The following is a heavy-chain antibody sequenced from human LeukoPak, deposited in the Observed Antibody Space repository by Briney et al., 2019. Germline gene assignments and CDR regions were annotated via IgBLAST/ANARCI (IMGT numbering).Heavy chain of an antibody. CDR3: ARGVRDGYNSPPFDS. CDR2: IGSGGDT. D-gene: IGHD5-24*01. J-gene: IGHJ4*02. V-gene: IGHV3-13*04. Sequence: GGSLRLSCAASGFTLRTYDMHWVRQTTGRRLEWVSAIGSGGDTSYPGSVKGRFNISREIAKNTLYLQKNSLSAGDTAVYYCARGVRDGYNSPPFDSWGQGTLVTVSS. CDR1: GFTLRTYD.